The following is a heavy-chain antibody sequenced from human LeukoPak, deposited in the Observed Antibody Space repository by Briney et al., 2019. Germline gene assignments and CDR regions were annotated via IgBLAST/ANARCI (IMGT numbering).Heavy chain of an antibody. Sequence: SGPTLVNPTQTLTLTCIFFGFSLSTSGVGVGWIRQPPGKALEWLALIYWDDDKRYSPSLKSRLTITEDTSKNQVLLTMTNMDPVDTATYYCAHTNWGGAYYFDYWGQGTLVTVSS. CDR3: AHTNWGGAYYFDY. D-gene: IGHD7-27*01. J-gene: IGHJ4*02. CDR2: IYWDDDK. CDR1: GFSLSTSGVG. V-gene: IGHV2-5*02.